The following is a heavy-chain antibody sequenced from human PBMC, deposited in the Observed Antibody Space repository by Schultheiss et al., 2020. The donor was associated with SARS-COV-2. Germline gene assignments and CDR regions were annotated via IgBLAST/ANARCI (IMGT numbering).Heavy chain of an antibody. CDR3: ARGERGPSSYYYYYMDV. D-gene: IGHD1-1*01. V-gene: IGHV4-39*07. Sequence: SETLSLTCTVSGGSISSSSYYWSWIRQHPGKGLEWIGEINHSGSTNYNPSLKSRVTISVDTSKNQFSLKLSSVTAADTAVYYCARGERGPSSYYYYYMDVWGKGTTVTVSS. CDR2: INHSGST. CDR1: GGSISSSSYY. J-gene: IGHJ6*03.